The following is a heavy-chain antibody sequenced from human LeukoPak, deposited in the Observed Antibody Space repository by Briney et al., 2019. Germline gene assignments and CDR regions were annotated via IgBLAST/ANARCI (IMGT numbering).Heavy chain of an antibody. J-gene: IGHJ6*03. CDR2: IYSGGST. V-gene: IGHV3-53*01. CDR3: AKSEQQLVPGMDV. Sequence: PGGSLRLSCAASGFTVSSNYMSWVRQAPGKGLEWVSVIYSGGSTYYADSVKGRFTISRDNSKNTLYLQMNSLRAEDTAVYYCAKSEQQLVPGMDVWGKGTTVTVSS. CDR1: GFTVSSNY. D-gene: IGHD6-13*01.